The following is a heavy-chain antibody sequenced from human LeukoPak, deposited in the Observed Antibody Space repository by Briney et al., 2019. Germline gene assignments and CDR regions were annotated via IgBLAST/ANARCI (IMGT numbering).Heavy chain of an antibody. CDR1: GYTFSGYY. V-gene: IGHV1-2*04. Sequence: GASVKVSCKASGYTFSGYYMHWVRQAPGQGLEWMGWINPNSGGTNHAQKFQGWVTMTRDTSISTAYMELSRLRSDDTAVYYCARGVILRYSHPVGYWGQGTLVTVSS. CDR2: INPNSGGT. D-gene: IGHD3-9*01. CDR3: ARGVILRYSHPVGY. J-gene: IGHJ4*02.